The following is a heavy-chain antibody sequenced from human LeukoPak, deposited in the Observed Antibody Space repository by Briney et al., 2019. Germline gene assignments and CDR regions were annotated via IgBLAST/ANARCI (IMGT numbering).Heavy chain of an antibody. CDR2: ISAYNGNT. D-gene: IGHD3-22*01. Sequence: ASVTVSCKASRYTFTSYYMHWLRQAAGQELEGMGWISAYNGNTNYSQELQGRVSMTTDTSTSTAYMELKSLRSDDAAVYYCARVYYYDSKNFDYWGQGTLVTVSS. CDR1: RYTFTSYY. J-gene: IGHJ4*02. V-gene: IGHV1-18*04. CDR3: ARVYYYDSKNFDY.